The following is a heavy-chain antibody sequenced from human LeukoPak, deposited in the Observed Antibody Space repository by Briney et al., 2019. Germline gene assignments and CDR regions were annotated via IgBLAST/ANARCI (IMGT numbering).Heavy chain of an antibody. CDR1: GYTFTSYY. D-gene: IGHD2-15*01. CDR2: INPSGGST. CDR3: ARAHHCSCGSCPLGY. J-gene: IGHJ4*02. Sequence: GASVKVSCKASGYTFTSYYMHWVRQAPGQGLEWMGIINPSGGSTSYAQNFQPRVTITRDTSTSTVYMELSSLRSEDTAVYYCARAHHCSCGSCPLGYWGQGTLVTVSS. V-gene: IGHV1-46*03.